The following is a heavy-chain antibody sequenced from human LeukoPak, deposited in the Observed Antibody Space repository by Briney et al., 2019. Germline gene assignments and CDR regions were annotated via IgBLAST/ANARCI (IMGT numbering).Heavy chain of an antibody. CDR1: GFTFDDFA. V-gene: IGHV3-9*01. J-gene: IGHJ4*02. D-gene: IGHD6-19*01. CDR3: AREETSSGWHDY. CDR2: ISWNSGGI. Sequence: HAGGSLRLSCAASGFTFDDFAMHWVRQAPGKGLEWVSGISWNSGGIVYADSVKGRFTIARDNAKNSLDLQMNSLRPEDTAVYYCAREETSSGWHDYWGQGSLVTVSS.